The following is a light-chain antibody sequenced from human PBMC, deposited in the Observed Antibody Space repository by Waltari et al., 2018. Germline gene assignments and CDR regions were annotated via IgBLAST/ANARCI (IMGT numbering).Light chain of an antibody. V-gene: IGKV3-20*01. CDR1: QSVSSCY. CDR2: DAS. Sequence: DIVLTQSPGTLSLSPGERATLSSRASQSVSSCYLAWYQQKSGQAPRLLIYDASKRATGIPDRFSGSGSGTDVTLAISRLDPEDFAVYNCQQYGSSPLTFGGGSKVEIK. CDR3: QQYGSSPLT. J-gene: IGKJ4*01.